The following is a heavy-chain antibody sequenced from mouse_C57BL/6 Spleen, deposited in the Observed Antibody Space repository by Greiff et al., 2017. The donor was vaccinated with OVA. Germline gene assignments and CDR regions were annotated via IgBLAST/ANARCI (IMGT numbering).Heavy chain of an antibody. Sequence: EVKLMESGGGLVKPGGSLKLSCAASGFTFSDYGMHWVRQAPEKGLEWVAYISSGSSTIYYADTVKGRFTISRDNAKNTLFLQMTSLRSEDTAMYYCARAFITTVVAADYWGQGTTLTVSP. J-gene: IGHJ2*01. CDR2: ISSGSSTI. CDR3: ARAFITTVVAADY. D-gene: IGHD1-1*01. CDR1: GFTFSDYG. V-gene: IGHV5-17*01.